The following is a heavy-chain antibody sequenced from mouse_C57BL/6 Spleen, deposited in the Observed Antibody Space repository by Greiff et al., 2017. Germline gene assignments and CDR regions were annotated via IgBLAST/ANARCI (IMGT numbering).Heavy chain of an antibody. CDR1: GYTFTSYW. CDR2: IYPGSGST. V-gene: IGHV1-55*01. J-gene: IGHJ2*01. Sequence: QVQLQQPGAELVKPGASVKMSCKASGYTFTSYWITWVKQRPGQGLEWIGDIYPGSGSTNYNEKFKSKATLTVDTSSSTAYMQRSSLTSEDSAVYYCARSGYDYCYFDYWGQGTTLTVSS. D-gene: IGHD2-4*01. CDR3: ARSGYDYCYFDY.